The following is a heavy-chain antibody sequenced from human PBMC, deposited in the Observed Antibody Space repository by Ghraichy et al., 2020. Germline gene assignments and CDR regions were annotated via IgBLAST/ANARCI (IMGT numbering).Heavy chain of an antibody. CDR3: ARDLDYDILAGYAP. CDR2: IIPILGIA. CDR1: GGTFSSYA. D-gene: IGHD3-9*01. V-gene: IGHV1-69*04. J-gene: IGHJ5*02. Sequence: SVKVSCKASGGTFSSYAISWVRQAPGQGLEWMGRIIPILGIANYAQKFQGRVTITADKSTSTAYMELSSLRSEDTAVYYCARDLDYDILAGYAPWGQGTLVTVSS.